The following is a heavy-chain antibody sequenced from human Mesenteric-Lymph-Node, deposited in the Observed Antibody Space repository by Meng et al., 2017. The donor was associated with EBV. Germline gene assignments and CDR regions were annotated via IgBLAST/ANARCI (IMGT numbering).Heavy chain of an antibody. V-gene: IGHV4-4*02. CDR2: IYPTGST. CDR3: ARGVLFRGVIDLYYFDY. D-gene: IGHD2-21*01. CDR1: GDATSSSSW. Sequence: GWGPGLVTPSGTLSLTCAGSGDATSSSSWWNWVRQSHGKGLGWIGEIYPTGSTNYSPSFESRVTMSVDKSKNQFSLILNSVTAADTAMYYCARGVLFRGVIDLYYFDYWGQGTLVTVSS. J-gene: IGHJ4*02.